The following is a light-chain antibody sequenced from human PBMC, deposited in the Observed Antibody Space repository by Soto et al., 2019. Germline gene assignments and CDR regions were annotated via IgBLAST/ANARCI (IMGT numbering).Light chain of an antibody. CDR1: SSNIGSNY. J-gene: IGLJ7*01. CDR2: RNN. Sequence: QSVLTQPPSASGTPGQRVTISCSGSSSNIGSNYVYWYQQLQGTAPKLLIYRNNQRPSGVPDRFSGSKSGTSASLAISGLRSEDEAEYYCAAWDDSLSGPVFGGGTQLTVL. CDR3: AAWDDSLSGPV. V-gene: IGLV1-47*01.